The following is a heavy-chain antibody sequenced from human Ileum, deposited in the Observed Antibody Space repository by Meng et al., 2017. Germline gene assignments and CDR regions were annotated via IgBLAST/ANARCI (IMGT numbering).Heavy chain of an antibody. CDR1: GGSFSGYY. V-gene: IGHV4-34*01. CDR3: ARGGGPRAYYFDY. Sequence: GQLQRGGADLLKPSDTLSLTCAVYGGSFSGYYCGWIRQPPGKGLEWIGDIDHSGSTNYNPSLKSRVTISVDTSKNQFSLNLNSVTAADTAVYYCARGGGPRAYYFDYWGHGALVTGAS. J-gene: IGHJ4*01. CDR2: IDHSGST. D-gene: IGHD3-10*01.